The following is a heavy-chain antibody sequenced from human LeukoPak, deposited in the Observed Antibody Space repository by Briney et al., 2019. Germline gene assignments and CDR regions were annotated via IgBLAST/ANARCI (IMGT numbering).Heavy chain of an antibody. CDR2: IIPIFGTA. CDR1: GGTFISYA. J-gene: IGHJ6*02. V-gene: IGHV1-69*13. D-gene: IGHD6-13*01. CDR3: AKGRAGKSKVGYYYGMDV. Sequence: ASVKVSCKASGGTFISYAISWVRQAPGQGLEWMGGIIPIFGTANYAQKFQGRVTITADESTSTAYMELSSLRSEDTAVYYCAKGRAGKSKVGYYYGMDVWGQGTTVTVSS.